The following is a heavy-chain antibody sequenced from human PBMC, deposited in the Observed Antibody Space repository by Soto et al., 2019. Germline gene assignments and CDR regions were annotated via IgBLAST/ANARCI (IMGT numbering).Heavy chain of an antibody. V-gene: IGHV4-59*01. CDR1: GGSISSYY. CDR3: ALVYDYGDKEYYFDY. J-gene: IGHJ4*02. D-gene: IGHD4-17*01. CDR2: IYYSGST. Sequence: SSETLSLTCTVSGGSISSYYWSWIRQPPWKGLEWIGYIYYSGSTNYNPSLKGRVTISVDTSKNQFSLKLSSVTAADTAVYYCALVYDYGDKEYYFDYWGQGTLVTVSS.